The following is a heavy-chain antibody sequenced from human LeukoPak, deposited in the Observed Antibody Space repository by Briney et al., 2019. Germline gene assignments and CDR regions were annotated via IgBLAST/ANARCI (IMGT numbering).Heavy chain of an antibody. CDR2: IKQDGSEK. V-gene: IGHV3-7*01. D-gene: IGHD3-10*01. Sequence: PGGSLRLSCAASGFTFSSYWMSWVRQAPGKGLEWVANIKQDGSEKYYVDSVKGRFTISRDNAKNSLYLHMNSLRAEDTAVYYCARVGSGSYYMWDYYYYYMDVWGKGTTVTISS. J-gene: IGHJ6*03. CDR1: GFTFSSYW. CDR3: ARVGSGSYYMWDYYYYYMDV.